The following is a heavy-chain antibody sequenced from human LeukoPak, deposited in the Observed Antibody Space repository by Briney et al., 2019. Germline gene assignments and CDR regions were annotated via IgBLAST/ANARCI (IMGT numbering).Heavy chain of an antibody. Sequence: SETLSLTCAVYGGSFSGYYWSWIRQPPGKGLEWIGEISHSGSTNYNPSLKSRVTISVDTSKNQFSLKLSSVTAADTAVYYCARGLTRARDAFDIWGQGTMVTVSS. V-gene: IGHV4-34*01. CDR1: GGSFSGYY. J-gene: IGHJ3*02. CDR3: ARGLTRARDAFDI. CDR2: ISHSGST.